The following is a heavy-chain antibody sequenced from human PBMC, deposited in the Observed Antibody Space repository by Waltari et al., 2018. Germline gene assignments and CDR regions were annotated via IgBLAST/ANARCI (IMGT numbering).Heavy chain of an antibody. CDR1: GYTFTSYD. D-gene: IGHD3-3*01. CDR2: MNPNSGKT. J-gene: IGHJ6*02. V-gene: IGHV1-8*01. CDR3: ARGGGIFGVVIIPYYYGMDV. Sequence: QVQLVQSGAEVKKPGASVKVSCKASGYTFTSYDINWVRQATGQGLEWMGWMNPNSGKTGYAHKFQGRVTMTRNTSISTAYMELSSLRSEDTAVYYCARGGGIFGVVIIPYYYGMDVWGQGTTVTVSS.